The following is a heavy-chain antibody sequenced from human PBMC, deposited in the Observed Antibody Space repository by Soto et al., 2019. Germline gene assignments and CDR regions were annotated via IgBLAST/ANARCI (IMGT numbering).Heavy chain of an antibody. CDR3: ARDTPTIFGVVNYYYYMDV. Sequence: PGGSLRLSCAASGFTVSSNYMSWVRQAPGKGLEWVSVIYSGGSTYYADSVKGRFTISRDNSKNTLYLQMNSLRAEDTAVYYCARDTPTIFGVVNYYYYMDVWGKGTTVTVSS. CDR1: GFTVSSNY. D-gene: IGHD3-3*01. CDR2: IYSGGST. J-gene: IGHJ6*03. V-gene: IGHV3-66*01.